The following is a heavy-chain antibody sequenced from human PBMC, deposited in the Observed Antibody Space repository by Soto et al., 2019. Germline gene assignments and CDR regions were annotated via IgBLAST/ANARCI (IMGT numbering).Heavy chain of an antibody. CDR3: VKGEYYYDTSGYYPFDY. CDR1: GFTFSIYA. V-gene: IGHV3-64D*06. CDR2: ISTNGGST. Sequence: GGSLRLSCSASGFTFSIYAMHWVRQAPGKGLEYVSSISTNGGSTDYADSVKGRFTISRDNSKNTVYLQMSSLRAEDTAVYYCVKGEYYYDTSGYYPFDYWGQGTLVTVSS. J-gene: IGHJ4*02. D-gene: IGHD3-22*01.